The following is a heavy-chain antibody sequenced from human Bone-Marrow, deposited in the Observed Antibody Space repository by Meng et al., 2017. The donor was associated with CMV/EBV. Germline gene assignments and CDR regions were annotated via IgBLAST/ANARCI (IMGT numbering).Heavy chain of an antibody. CDR3: SRDLMTIFGVVYYYGMDV. J-gene: IGHJ6*02. V-gene: IGHV1-18*01. CDR2: ISAYNGNT. Sequence: ASVKVSCKASGGTFSSYAISWVRQAPGQGLEWMGWISAYNGNTNYAQKLQGRVTMTTDTSTSPAYMELRSLRSDDTAVYYCSRDLMTIFGVVYYYGMDVWGQGTTVTVSS. CDR1: GGTFSSYA. D-gene: IGHD3-3*01.